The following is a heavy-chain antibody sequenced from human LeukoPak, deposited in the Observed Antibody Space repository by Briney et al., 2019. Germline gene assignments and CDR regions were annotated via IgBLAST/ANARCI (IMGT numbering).Heavy chain of an antibody. Sequence: PGGSLRLSCAASGFTFSNYAMSWVRQTPGKGLEWVSSISGSGGETHYADSVKGRFTISRDNSKNTLYLQMNSLRAEDTAVYYCAKDGQYGMDVWGQGTTVTVSS. V-gene: IGHV3-23*01. CDR2: ISGSGGET. CDR1: GFTFSNYA. CDR3: AKDGQYGMDV. J-gene: IGHJ6*02.